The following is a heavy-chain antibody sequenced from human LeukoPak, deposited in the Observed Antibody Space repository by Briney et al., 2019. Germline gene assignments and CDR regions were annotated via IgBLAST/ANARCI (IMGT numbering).Heavy chain of an antibody. CDR3: ARGQLLLEGYFYYMDV. Sequence: GGSLRLSCAASGCTFSSYPMHWVRQAPGKGLEWVAVVSDDGNKKFYADFVKGRFTISRDNSKNTLYLQMNRLRGEDTAVYYCARGQLLLEGYFYYMDVWGEGTTVTVSS. V-gene: IGHV3-30-3*01. CDR1: GCTFSSYP. CDR2: VSDDGNKK. D-gene: IGHD2-2*01. J-gene: IGHJ6*03.